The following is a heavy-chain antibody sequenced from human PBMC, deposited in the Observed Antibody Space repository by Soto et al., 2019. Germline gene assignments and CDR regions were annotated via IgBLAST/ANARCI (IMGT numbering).Heavy chain of an antibody. CDR3: AHRVVDGDYEADAFDI. Sequence: QITLKESGPTLVNPTQTLTLTCTFSGFSLSTSGVGVGWIRQPPGKALEWLALIYWDDDKRYSPSLKSRLTITKDTSKNQVVLTMTNMDPVDTATYYCAHRVVDGDYEADAFDIWGQGTMVTVSS. J-gene: IGHJ3*02. D-gene: IGHD4-17*01. CDR1: GFSLSTSGVG. V-gene: IGHV2-5*02. CDR2: IYWDDDK.